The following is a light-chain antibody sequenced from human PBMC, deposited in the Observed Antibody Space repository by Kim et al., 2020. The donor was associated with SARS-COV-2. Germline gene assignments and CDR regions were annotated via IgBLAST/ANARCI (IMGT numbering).Light chain of an antibody. CDR2: DVT. CDR1: SSDMGGYNY. Sequence: VTISCTETSSDMGGYNYVSWYQQHPGKAPRLLISDVTQRPSGVPARFSGSKSGNTASLTVSGLQADDEAIYYCSSYSGIRNFGVFGGGTQLTVL. CDR3: SSYSGIRNFGV. J-gene: IGLJ2*01. V-gene: IGLV2-8*01.